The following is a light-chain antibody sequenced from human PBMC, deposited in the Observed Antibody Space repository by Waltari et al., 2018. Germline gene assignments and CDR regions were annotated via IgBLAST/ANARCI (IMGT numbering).Light chain of an antibody. J-gene: IGLJ1*01. V-gene: IGLV2-14*01. Sequence: QSALTQPASMSGSPGQSITISCTGAIRAVDGFHYVSWYQQHPDKAPQVLIYEVTNRPSGVSNRFSGSMSGNTASLTISGLQADDEADYYCSAYTSATTRVFGGGTKLTVL. CDR3: SAYTSATTRV. CDR1: IRAVDGFHY. CDR2: EVT.